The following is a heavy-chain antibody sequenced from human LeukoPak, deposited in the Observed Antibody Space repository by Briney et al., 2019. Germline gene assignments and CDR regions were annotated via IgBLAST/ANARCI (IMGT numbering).Heavy chain of an antibody. CDR1: GVTFSSYW. CDR2: INEDGSTT. D-gene: IGHD1-26*01. J-gene: IGHJ4*02. V-gene: IGHV3-74*01. CDR3: VRDLGGRSGH. Sequence: PGGSLRLSCAASGVTFSSYWMSWVSQAPGKGLVWVSRINEDGSTTNYADSVKGRSTIFRDNAKNTLYLQMNSLRAEDTAVYYCVRDLGGRSGHWGQGTLVTVSS.